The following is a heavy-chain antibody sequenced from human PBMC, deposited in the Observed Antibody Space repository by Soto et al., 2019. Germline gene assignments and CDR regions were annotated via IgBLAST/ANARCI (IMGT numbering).Heavy chain of an antibody. J-gene: IGHJ6*02. CDR3: ARDHSSSSAYNGRDV. D-gene: IGHD6-6*01. V-gene: IGHV1-18*04. Sequence: ASVKVSCKASGYTFTSYGISWVRQAPGQGLEWMGWISAYNGNTNYAQKLQGRVTMTTDTSTSTAYMELRSLRSDDTAVYYCARDHSSSSAYNGRDVWGQGTTVTVSS. CDR2: ISAYNGNT. CDR1: GYTFTSYG.